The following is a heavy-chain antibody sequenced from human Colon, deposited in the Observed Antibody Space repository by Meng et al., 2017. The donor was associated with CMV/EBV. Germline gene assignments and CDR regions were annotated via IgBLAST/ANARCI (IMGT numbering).Heavy chain of an antibody. D-gene: IGHD3-3*01. J-gene: IGHJ4*02. V-gene: IGHV3-23*03. CDR3: AKSRYYDFWFDY. CDR1: GFTFSSYA. CDR2: IYSGGSST. Sequence: SCLAYGFTFSSYALIWVRQAPGKGLEWVSVIYSGGSSTYYADYVKGRFTISRDNSKNTLYLQMNSLRAEDTAVYYCAKSRYYDFWFDYWGQGTLVTVSS.